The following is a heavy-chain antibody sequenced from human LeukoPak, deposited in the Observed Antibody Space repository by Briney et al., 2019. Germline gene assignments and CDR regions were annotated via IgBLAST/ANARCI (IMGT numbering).Heavy chain of an antibody. Sequence: PGGSLRLSCAASGFTFSSYEMNWVRQAPGKGLEWVAHINQDGSDKYNVDSVKGRFTISRDNAKNSLYLQMNSLRVEDTAVYYCAREPRGDYSTWGQGTVVTVSS. J-gene: IGHJ4*02. D-gene: IGHD4-17*01. CDR3: AREPRGDYST. CDR2: INQDGSDK. V-gene: IGHV3-7*04. CDR1: GFTFSSYE.